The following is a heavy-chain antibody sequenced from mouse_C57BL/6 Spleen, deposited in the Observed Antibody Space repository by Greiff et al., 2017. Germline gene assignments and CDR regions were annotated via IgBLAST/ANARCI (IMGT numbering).Heavy chain of an antibody. D-gene: IGHD1-1*01. CDR1: GYSFTDYN. V-gene: IGHV1-39*01. CDR3: ARSGLHYYGSSSYYFDY. J-gene: IGHJ2*01. Sequence: LVKPGASVKISCKASGYSFTDYNMNLVKQSNGKRLEWIGVINPNYGTTSYNQKFKGKATLTVDQSSSTAYMQLNSLTSEDSAVYYCARSGLHYYGSSSYYFDYWGQGTTLTVSS. CDR2: INPNYGTT.